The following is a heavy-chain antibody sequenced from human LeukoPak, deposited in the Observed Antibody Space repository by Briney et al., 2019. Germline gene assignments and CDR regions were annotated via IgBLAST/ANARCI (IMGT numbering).Heavy chain of an antibody. Sequence: SGGSLRLSCAASGFTFSTYSLNWVRQAPGKGLEWVSYISSSGTTTEYADSVKGRFTISRDNAKNSLSLQMNSLRDEDTAVYYCASDYGWSFDYWGQGTLVTVSS. CDR2: ISSSGTTT. CDR3: ASDYGWSFDY. V-gene: IGHV3-48*02. D-gene: IGHD6-19*01. CDR1: GFTFSTYS. J-gene: IGHJ4*02.